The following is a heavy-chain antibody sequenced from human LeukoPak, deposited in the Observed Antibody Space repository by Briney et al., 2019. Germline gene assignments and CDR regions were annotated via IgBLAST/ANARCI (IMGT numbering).Heavy chain of an antibody. CDR3: ARDRWLGY. V-gene: IGHV4-59*01. CDR2: MYYSGST. CDR1: GGSISSYF. J-gene: IGHJ4*02. Sequence: SETLSLTCTVSGGSISSYFWSWIRQPPGKGLEWIGYMYYSGSTKYNPSLKSRVTISVNTSKNQFSLKMSSVTAADTAIYYCARDRWLGYWGQGTLVTVSS. D-gene: IGHD5-12*01.